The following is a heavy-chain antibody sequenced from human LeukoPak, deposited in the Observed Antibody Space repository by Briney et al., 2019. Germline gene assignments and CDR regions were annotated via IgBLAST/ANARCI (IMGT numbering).Heavy chain of an antibody. CDR1: GFTFSSYG. V-gene: IGHV3-30*02. CDR2: IRYDGSNK. Sequence: GGSLRLSCAASGFTFSSYGMHWVRQAPGKGLEWVAFIRYDGSNKYYADSVKGRFTISRDNSKNTLYLQFNSLRVDDTAVYYCARDQFRDYFRGADYWGQGTLVTVSS. D-gene: IGHD3-16*01. J-gene: IGHJ4*02. CDR3: ARDQFRDYFRGADY.